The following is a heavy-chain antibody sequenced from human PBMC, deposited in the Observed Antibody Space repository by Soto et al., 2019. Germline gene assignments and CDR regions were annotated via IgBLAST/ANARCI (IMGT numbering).Heavy chain of an antibody. D-gene: IGHD6-6*01. J-gene: IGHJ6*02. Sequence: SETLSLTCTVSGGSISSGDYYWSWIRQPPGKGLEWIRYIYYSGSTYYNPSLKSRVTISVDTSKNQFSLKLSSVTAADTAVYYCARVGGGYSSSLHYYYYGMDVWGQGTTVTVSS. CDR3: ARVGGGYSSSLHYYYYGMDV. CDR2: IYYSGST. CDR1: GGSISSGDYY. V-gene: IGHV4-30-4*01.